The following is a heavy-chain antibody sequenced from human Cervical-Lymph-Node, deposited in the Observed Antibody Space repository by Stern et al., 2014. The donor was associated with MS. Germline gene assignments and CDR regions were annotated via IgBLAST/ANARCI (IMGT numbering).Heavy chain of an antibody. CDR3: ARDRVTTRNLDY. D-gene: IGHD4-17*01. J-gene: IGHJ4*02. V-gene: IGHV4-61*01. CDR2: IYYSGST. Sequence: QVQLQESGPGLVKPSETLSLTCTVSGGSVSSGSYYWSWIRQPPGKGLEWIGDIYYSGSTNYNPSLKSRITISVDTSKNQFSLKLSSVTAADTAVYYCARDRVTTRNLDYWGQGTLVTVSS. CDR1: GGSVSSGSYY.